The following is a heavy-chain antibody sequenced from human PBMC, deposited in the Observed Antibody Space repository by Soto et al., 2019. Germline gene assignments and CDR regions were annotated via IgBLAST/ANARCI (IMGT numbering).Heavy chain of an antibody. CDR1: GGSVSSGNYC. Sequence: PSETLSLTCTVSGGSVSSGNYCWSWILQPQGKGMESIGYIYYTGSNTYHPSLTSRVTISVDTSKTQFSLNLSSVTAADTAVYYCARHYSSGWYAIDYWGQGTLVTVSS. CDR2: IYYTGSN. CDR3: ARHYSSGWYAIDY. J-gene: IGHJ4*02. D-gene: IGHD6-19*01. V-gene: IGHV4-61*01.